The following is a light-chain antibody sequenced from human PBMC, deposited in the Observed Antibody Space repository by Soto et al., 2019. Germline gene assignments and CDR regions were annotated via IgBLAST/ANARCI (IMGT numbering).Light chain of an antibody. CDR2: DAS. V-gene: IGKV1-5*01. CDR3: QHMRT. Sequence: DIPMTQSPSTLSASIGDRVTITCRASQTINNWIAWYQQKPGKAPKFMIYDASTLESGVPSRFSGSGFGTEFSLIISSLQPDDFGSYYCQHMRTFGQGTKVEMK. J-gene: IGKJ1*01. CDR1: QTINNW.